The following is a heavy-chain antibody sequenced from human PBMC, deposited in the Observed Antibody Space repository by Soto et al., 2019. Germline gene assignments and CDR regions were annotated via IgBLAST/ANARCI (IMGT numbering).Heavy chain of an antibody. V-gene: IGHV2-5*02. CDR2: IYWDDDK. CDR1: GFSLSTSGVG. D-gene: IGHD3-10*01. Sequence: QITLKESGPTLVKPTQTLTLTCTFSGFSLSTSGVGVGCIRHPPGKALEWLALIYWDDDKRYSPSLKSRLTITMDTSKNQVVLTMTNMDPVDTATYYCAHRYGSGSYWVGWGQGTLVTVSS. J-gene: IGHJ4*02. CDR3: AHRYGSGSYWVG.